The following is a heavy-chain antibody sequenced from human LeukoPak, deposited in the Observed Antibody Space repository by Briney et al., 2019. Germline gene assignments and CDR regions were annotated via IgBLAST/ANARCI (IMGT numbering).Heavy chain of an antibody. D-gene: IGHD3-3*01. J-gene: IGHJ4*02. Sequence: GGSLRLSCAASGFTFSSYAMSWVRQAPGKGLEWVSAISGSGGSTYYADSVKGRFTISRDNSKNTLYLQMNSLRAEDTAVCYCAKEGMGYDFWSGSTFDYWGQGTLVTVSS. V-gene: IGHV3-23*01. CDR3: AKEGMGYDFWSGSTFDY. CDR1: GFTFSSYA. CDR2: ISGSGGST.